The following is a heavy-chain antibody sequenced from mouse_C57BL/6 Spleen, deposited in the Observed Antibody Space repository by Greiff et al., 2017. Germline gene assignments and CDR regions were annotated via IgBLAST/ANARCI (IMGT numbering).Heavy chain of an antibody. D-gene: IGHD3-2*02. CDR1: GYTFTSYW. J-gene: IGHJ4*01. CDR3: ARSGTAQATMDY. Sequence: VQLQQPGAELVMPGASVKLSCKASGYTFTSYWVHWVKQRPGQGLEWIGEIDPSDSYTNYNQKFKGKSTLTVDKSSSTAYMQLSSLTSEDSAVYYCARSGTAQATMDYWGQGTSVTVSS. CDR2: IDPSDSYT. V-gene: IGHV1-69*01.